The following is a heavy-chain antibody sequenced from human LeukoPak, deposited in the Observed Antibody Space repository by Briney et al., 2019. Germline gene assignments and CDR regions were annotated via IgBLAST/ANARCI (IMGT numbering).Heavy chain of an antibody. CDR1: GFTFSSYW. J-gene: IGHJ3*02. V-gene: IGHV3-7*01. Sequence: GGSLRLSCAASGFTFSSYWMSWVRQAPGKGLEWVANIKQDGSEKYYVDSVKDRFTISRDNAKNSLYLQMNSLRAEDTAVYYCAGEEWFDAFDIWGQGTMVTVSS. D-gene: IGHD3-3*01. CDR3: AGEEWFDAFDI. CDR2: IKQDGSEK.